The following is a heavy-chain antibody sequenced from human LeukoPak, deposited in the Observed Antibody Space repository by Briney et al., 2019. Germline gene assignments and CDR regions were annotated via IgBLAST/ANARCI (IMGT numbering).Heavy chain of an antibody. V-gene: IGHV5-51*01. D-gene: IGHD6-19*01. CDR3: ARHVSYEQWLVPTDY. CDR2: IYPGDSDT. CDR1: GYSFTSYW. Sequence: GESLKISCKGSGYSFTSYWIGWVRQMPGKGLERMGIIYPGDSDTRYSPSFQGQVTISADKSISTAYLQWSSLKASDTAMYYCARHVSYEQWLVPTDYWGQGTLVTVSS. J-gene: IGHJ4*02.